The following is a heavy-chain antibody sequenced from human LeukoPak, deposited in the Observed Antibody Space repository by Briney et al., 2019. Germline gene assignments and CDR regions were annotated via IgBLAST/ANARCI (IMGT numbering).Heavy chain of an antibody. CDR3: ATYRQVLLPFES. J-gene: IGHJ4*02. CDR2: ISSTSDTI. CDR1: GFTFSNYS. Sequence: PGGSLRLSCSASGFTFSNYSMNWVRQAPGKGLEWSSYISSTSDTIYHADSVKGRFTASRDNAKNSLYLQMNSLRAEDTAIYYCATYRQVLLPFESWGQGTLVTVSS. D-gene: IGHD2-8*02. V-gene: IGHV3-48*01.